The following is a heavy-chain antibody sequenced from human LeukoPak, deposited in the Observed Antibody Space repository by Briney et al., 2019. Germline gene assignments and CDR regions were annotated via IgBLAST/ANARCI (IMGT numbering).Heavy chain of an antibody. CDR2: IYTSGST. CDR3: ARHGSPVTPQSDNWFDP. Sequence: SETLSLTCSVSGGSISGYYWSWLRQPPGKGLEYIGYIYTSGSTNYNPSLKSRVTISVDTSKNQFSLRLSSVTAADTAVYYCARHGSPVTPQSDNWFDPWGQGTLVTVSS. J-gene: IGHJ5*02. V-gene: IGHV4-4*09. D-gene: IGHD4-17*01. CDR1: GGSISGYY.